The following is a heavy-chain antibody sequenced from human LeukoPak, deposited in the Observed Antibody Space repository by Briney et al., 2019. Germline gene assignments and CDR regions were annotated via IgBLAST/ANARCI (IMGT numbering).Heavy chain of an antibody. CDR1: GYSFTSYW. J-gene: IGHJ4*02. V-gene: IGHV5-51*01. CDR2: IYPGDSDT. CDR3: ARRVSKVTEMATESPSGYFDY. Sequence: GESLKISCKGSGYSFTSYWIGWVRQMPGKGLEWMGIIYPGDSDTRYSPSFQGQVTISADKSISTAYLQWSSLKASDTAMYYCARRVSKVTEMATESPSGYFDYWGQGTLVTVSS. D-gene: IGHD5-24*01.